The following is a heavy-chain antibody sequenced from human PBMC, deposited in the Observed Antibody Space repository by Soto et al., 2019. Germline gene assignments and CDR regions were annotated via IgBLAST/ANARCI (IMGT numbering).Heavy chain of an antibody. Sequence: EVQLVESGGGLVQPGGSLRLSCAASGFTFSTYSMNWVRQAPGKGLEWVSYISTTSITIYYADSVKGRFTISRDNAKNSLYLQMNTLRAEDTALYYCASHYGSGTYYGDYWGLGTLVTVSS. CDR3: ASHYGSGTYYGDY. V-gene: IGHV3-48*01. CDR2: ISTTSITI. J-gene: IGHJ4*02. D-gene: IGHD3-10*01. CDR1: GFTFSTYS.